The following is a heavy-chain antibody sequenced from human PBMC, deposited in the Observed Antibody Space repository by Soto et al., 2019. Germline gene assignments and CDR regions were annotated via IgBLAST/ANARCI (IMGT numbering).Heavy chain of an antibody. D-gene: IGHD2-2*01. Sequence: ASVKVSCKASGYTLTSYAMNWVRQAPGQGLEWMGWINTNTGNPTYAQGFTGRFVFSLDTSVSTAYLQICSLKAEDTAVYYCARFEAKKRGTAPASYPWVKGPLVPGSP. V-gene: IGHV7-4-1*01. CDR1: GYTLTSYA. CDR3: ARFEAKKRGTAPASYP. CDR2: INTNTGNP. J-gene: IGHJ5*02.